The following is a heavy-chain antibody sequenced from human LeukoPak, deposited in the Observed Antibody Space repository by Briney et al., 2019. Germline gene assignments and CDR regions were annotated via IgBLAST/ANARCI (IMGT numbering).Heavy chain of an antibody. V-gene: IGHV1-8*01. CDR1: GYTFTSYD. Sequence: GASVKVSCKASGYTFTSYDINWVRQATGQGLEWMGWMNPNSGNTGYAQKFQGRVTMTRNTSISTAYMELSSLRSEDTAVYYRARGPFKYDYVWGSYRIAVDYWGQGTLVTVSS. D-gene: IGHD3-16*02. CDR2: MNPNSGNT. CDR3: ARGPFKYDYVWGSYRIAVDY. J-gene: IGHJ4*02.